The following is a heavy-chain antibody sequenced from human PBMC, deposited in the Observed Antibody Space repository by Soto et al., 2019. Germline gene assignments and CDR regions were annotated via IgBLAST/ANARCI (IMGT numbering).Heavy chain of an antibody. Sequence: GGSLRLSCAASGFTFSNYGMHWVRQAPGKGLEWVAVIWYDGSEIYYTDSVKGRLIISRDNSRNTLFLQMDSLRPEDTAVYYCARDRDSGSYYDFDYWGQGTLVTVSS. CDR3: ARDRDSGSYYDFDY. J-gene: IGHJ4*02. CDR2: IWYDGSEI. V-gene: IGHV3-33*01. D-gene: IGHD1-26*01. CDR1: GFTFSNYG.